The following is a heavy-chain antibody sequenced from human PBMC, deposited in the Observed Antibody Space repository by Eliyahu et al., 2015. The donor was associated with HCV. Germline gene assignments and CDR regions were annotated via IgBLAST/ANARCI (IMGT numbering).Heavy chain of an antibody. D-gene: IGHD3-10*01. Sequence: EVQLVESGGVVVQPGGFXXLSCXASGFTFDDSAXXWVRQAXGKGLEWVSLISWDGGTTYYADSVKGRFTISRDNSKNSLFLQMNSLRAEDTALYYCAKDFGSGSYEGPFDYWGQGTLVTVSS. J-gene: IGHJ4*02. V-gene: IGHV3-43D*04. CDR1: GFTFDDSA. CDR3: AKDFGSGSYEGPFDY. CDR2: ISWDGGTT.